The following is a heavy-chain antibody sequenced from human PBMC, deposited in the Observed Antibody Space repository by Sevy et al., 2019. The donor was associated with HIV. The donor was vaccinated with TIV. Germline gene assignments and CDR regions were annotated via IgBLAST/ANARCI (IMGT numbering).Heavy chain of an antibody. D-gene: IGHD6-6*01. CDR2: IKQDGSEK. CDR1: GFTFSSYW. CDR3: ARSSIAALASGFDP. Sequence: GGSLRFSCAASGFTFSSYWMSWVRQAPGKGLEWVANIKQDGSEKYYVDSVKGRFTISRDNAKNSLYLQMNSLRAEDTAVYYCARSSIAALASGFDPWGQGTLVTVSS. J-gene: IGHJ5*02. V-gene: IGHV3-7*01.